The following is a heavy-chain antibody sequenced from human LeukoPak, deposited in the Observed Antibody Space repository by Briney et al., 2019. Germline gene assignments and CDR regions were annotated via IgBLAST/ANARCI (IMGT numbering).Heavy chain of an antibody. D-gene: IGHD6-19*01. Sequence: GASVKVSCKASGYTFTSYAMNWVRQAPGQGLEWMGWINTNTGNPTYAQGFTGRFVFSLDTSVSTAYLQISSLKAEDTAVYYCAKDLYSSGWYRRSVAFDIWGQGTMVTVSS. CDR3: AKDLYSSGWYRRSVAFDI. J-gene: IGHJ3*02. V-gene: IGHV7-4-1*02. CDR1: GYTFTSYA. CDR2: INTNTGNP.